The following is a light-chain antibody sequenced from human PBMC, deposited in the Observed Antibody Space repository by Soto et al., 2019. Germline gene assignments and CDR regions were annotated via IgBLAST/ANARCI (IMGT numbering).Light chain of an antibody. V-gene: IGLV2-14*01. CDR2: DVT. Sequence: QSVLTQPASVSGSPGQSITISCTGTSSDVGGYNFVSWYQQYPGKAPKLMIYDVTNRPSGVSNRFSGSKSGNTASLTISGLQAEDEADYYCSSYTTNYADVFGTGTKVTVL. CDR3: SSYTTNYADV. CDR1: SSDVGGYNF. J-gene: IGLJ1*01.